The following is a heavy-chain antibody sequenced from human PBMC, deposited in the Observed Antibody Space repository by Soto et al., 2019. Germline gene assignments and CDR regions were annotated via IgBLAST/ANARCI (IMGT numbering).Heavy chain of an antibody. CDR2: IYPGDSDT. CDR1: GYSFTSYW. CDR3: SRWGSSMLYYAMDV. D-gene: IGHD2-2*01. Sequence: GESLKISCKGSGYSFTSYWIGWVRQTPGKGLEWMGIIYPGDSDTRYSPSFQGQVTISADKAISTAYLQWSSLNASDTAMYYCSRWGSSMLYYAMDVWGQGTTVTVSS. V-gene: IGHV5-51*01. J-gene: IGHJ6*02.